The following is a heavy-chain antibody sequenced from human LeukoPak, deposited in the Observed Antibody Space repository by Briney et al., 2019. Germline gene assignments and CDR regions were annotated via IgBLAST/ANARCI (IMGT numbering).Heavy chain of an antibody. CDR3: ARDPWGWFGEGGFDY. Sequence: SETLSLTCTVSGGSISSGDYYWSWIRQPPGKGLEWIGYNYYSGSTYYNPSLKSRVTISVDTSMNQFSLKLSSVTAADTAVYYCARDPWGWFGEGGFDYWGQGTLVTVSS. V-gene: IGHV4-30-4*08. CDR2: NYYSGST. D-gene: IGHD3-10*01. J-gene: IGHJ4*02. CDR1: GGSISSGDYY.